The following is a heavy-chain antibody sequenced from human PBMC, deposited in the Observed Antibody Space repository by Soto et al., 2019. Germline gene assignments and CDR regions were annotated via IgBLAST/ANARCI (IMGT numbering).Heavy chain of an antibody. J-gene: IGHJ1*01. CDR3: ARESYYCSDWI. CDR2: VIPILGNA. V-gene: IGHV1-69*08. D-gene: IGHD3-10*01. Sequence: QVQLVQSGAEVKKPGSSVKVSCTASGGTFSSYTITWVRQAPGQGLEWMGRVIPILGNANYAQNFQGRVTITADKSTSTAYMELRSLRPEDTAVDYCARESYYCSDWIWVQATLVTVSS. CDR1: GGTFSSYT.